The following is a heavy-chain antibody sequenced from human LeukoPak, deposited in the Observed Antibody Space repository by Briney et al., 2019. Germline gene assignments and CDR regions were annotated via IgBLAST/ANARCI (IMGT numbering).Heavy chain of an antibody. Sequence: PGGSLRLSCAVSGFSVSGYWMTWVRQAPGKGREGVANIKQDGSGKNYVDSVKGRFTISRDNAENSLFLQMNSLRVEDTAVYYCAREWQGGRAAAGTRSEGDYWGQGTLVAVSS. CDR2: IKQDGSGK. V-gene: IGHV3-7*01. J-gene: IGHJ4*02. D-gene: IGHD6-13*01. CDR3: AREWQGGRAAAGTRSEGDY. CDR1: GFSVSGYW.